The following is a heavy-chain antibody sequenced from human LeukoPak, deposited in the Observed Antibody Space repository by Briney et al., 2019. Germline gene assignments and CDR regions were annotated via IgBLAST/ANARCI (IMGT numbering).Heavy chain of an antibody. CDR1: GASITGSNYY. V-gene: IGHV4-39*07. D-gene: IGHD6-19*01. J-gene: IGHJ4*02. CDR2: IYSSGNT. Sequence: PSETLSLTCAVSGASITGSNYYWGRVRQSPGKGLEWIGNIYSSGNTYYNASLKSRVTIAVDTSKNQFSLKLISVTAADTAVYYCARGTLYSGWSYYPDYWGQGTLVTVSS. CDR3: ARGTLYSGWSYYPDY.